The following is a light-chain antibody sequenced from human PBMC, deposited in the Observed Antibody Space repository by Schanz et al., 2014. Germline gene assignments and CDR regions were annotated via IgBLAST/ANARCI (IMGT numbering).Light chain of an antibody. CDR2: EVS. V-gene: IGLV2-14*02. Sequence: QSALTQPASVSGSPGQSITISCTGTSSDVGSFNLVSWYQQHPGEAPKLMIYEVSKRPSGVSNRFSGSKSGNTASLTISGLQAEDEADYYCSSYTSTSTLIFGGGTKLTVL. CDR3: SSYTSTSTLI. CDR1: SSDVGSFNL. J-gene: IGLJ2*01.